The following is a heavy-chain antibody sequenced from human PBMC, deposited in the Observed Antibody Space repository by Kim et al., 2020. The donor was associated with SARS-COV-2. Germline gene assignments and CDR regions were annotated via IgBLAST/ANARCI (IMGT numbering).Heavy chain of an antibody. V-gene: IGHV3-53*01. CDR3: AREVVVPAAITDYYGMDV. CDR2: IYSGGST. J-gene: IGHJ6*02. D-gene: IGHD2-2*01. Sequence: GGSLRLSCAASGFTVSSNYMSWVRQAPGKGLEWVSVIYSGGSTYYADSVKGRFTISRDNSKNTLYLQMNSLRAEDTAVYYCAREVVVPAAITDYYGMDVWGQGTTGTVSS. CDR1: GFTVSSNY.